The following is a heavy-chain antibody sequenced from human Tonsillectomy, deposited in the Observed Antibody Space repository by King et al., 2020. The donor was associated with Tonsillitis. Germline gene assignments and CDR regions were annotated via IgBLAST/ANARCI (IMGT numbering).Heavy chain of an antibody. CDR2: IYWDDDK. J-gene: IGHJ4*02. V-gene: IGHV2-5*02. CDR3: AHRGGSSSLFDY. D-gene: IGHD6-6*01. CDR1: GFSLSTSGVG. Sequence: NLQESGPTLVKPPQTLTLTCTFSGFSLSTSGVGVGWIRQPPGKALEWLALIYWDDDKRYSPSLKSRLTITKDTSKNQVVLTVTNMDPVDTATYYCAHRGGSSSLFDYWGQGTLVTVSS.